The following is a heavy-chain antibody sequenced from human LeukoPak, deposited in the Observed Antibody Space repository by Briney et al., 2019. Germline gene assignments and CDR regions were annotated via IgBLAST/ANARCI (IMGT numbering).Heavy chain of an antibody. V-gene: IGHV1-18*01. J-gene: IGHJ1*01. Sequence: GASVKVSCKASGYTFTTHGISWVRQAPGQGLEWMGWISAYNGNTNFAEKFQGRGTMTIDTPTNTAYMELRSLRSDDTAVYYCARDEGYSDTSGYYSAEYFHHWGQGALVTVSS. CDR1: GYTFTTHG. CDR3: ARDEGYSDTSGYYSAEYFHH. CDR2: ISAYNGNT. D-gene: IGHD3-22*01.